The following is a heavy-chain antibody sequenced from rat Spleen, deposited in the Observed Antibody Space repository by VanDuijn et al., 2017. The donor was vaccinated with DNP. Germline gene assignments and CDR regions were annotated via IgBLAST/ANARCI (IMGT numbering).Heavy chain of an antibody. J-gene: IGHJ1*01. CDR1: GYSITRSYR. V-gene: IGHV3-3*01. CDR3: ARDNSAALYWYFDF. D-gene: IGHD4-3*01. Sequence: EVQLQESGPGLVKPSQSLSLTCSVTGYSITRSYRWNWIRKFPGNKLEWMGYKNSEGGTNYNPSLKSRISIARDTSKNQFFLQLNSVTTEDTATYYCARDNSAALYWYFDFWGPGTMVTVSS. CDR2: KNSEGGT.